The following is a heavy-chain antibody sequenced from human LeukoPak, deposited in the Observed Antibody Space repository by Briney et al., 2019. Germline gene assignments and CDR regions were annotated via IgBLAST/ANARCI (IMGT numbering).Heavy chain of an antibody. CDR2: IYYRGST. Sequence: SETLSLTCTVSGGSISSGGYYRSWIRQHPGKGLEWIGYIYYRGSTYYNPSLKSRVTISVDTSKNQFSLKLSSVTAADTAVYYCARQTENHGDYPWYFDYWGQGTLVTVSS. J-gene: IGHJ4*02. CDR3: ARQTENHGDYPWYFDY. D-gene: IGHD4-17*01. CDR1: GGSISSGGYY. V-gene: IGHV4-31*03.